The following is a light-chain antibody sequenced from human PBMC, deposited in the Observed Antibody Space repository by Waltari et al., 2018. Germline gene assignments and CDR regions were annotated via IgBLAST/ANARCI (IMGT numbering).Light chain of an antibody. Sequence: QSALTQPRSVSGSPGQSVTISCSGTSSAVGGYQYGSWYQQHPGKAPKHLIYVVSRWPSGVPDRFSGSKSGNTASLTISGLQAEDEADYYCCSYAGSYSWVFGGGTKLTVL. CDR1: SSAVGGYQY. J-gene: IGLJ3*02. V-gene: IGLV2-11*01. CDR3: CSYAGSYSWV. CDR2: VVS.